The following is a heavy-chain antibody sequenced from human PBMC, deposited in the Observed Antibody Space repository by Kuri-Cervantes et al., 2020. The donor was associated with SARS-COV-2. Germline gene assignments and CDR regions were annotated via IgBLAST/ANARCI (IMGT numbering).Heavy chain of an antibody. D-gene: IGHD1/OR15-1a*01. CDR2: IGPSGTFK. Sequence: WIRQPPGKGLEWISSIGPSGTFKHYADSVKGRFTISRDNAKNSLYLQMSSLRGDDTAVYYCARDLRRGNSLDYWGQGTLVTVSS. CDR3: ARDLRRGNSLDY. J-gene: IGHJ4*02. V-gene: IGHV3-11*04.